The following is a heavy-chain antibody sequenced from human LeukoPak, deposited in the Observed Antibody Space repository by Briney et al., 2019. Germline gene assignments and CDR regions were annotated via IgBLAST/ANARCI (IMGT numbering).Heavy chain of an antibody. CDR1: GDPISSSFYY. CDR2: IYYGGGT. J-gene: IGHJ4*02. CDR3: ARESFEEPGTMDH. D-gene: IGHD4/OR15-4a*01. Sequence: PSETLSLTCTVSGDPISSSFYYWGWIRQPPGKGLGWIGSIYYGGGTHYNPSLKSRATIFLDTSMNQFSLRLTSVTAADTALYFCARESFEEPGTMDHWGQGTLVSVSS. V-gene: IGHV4-39*07.